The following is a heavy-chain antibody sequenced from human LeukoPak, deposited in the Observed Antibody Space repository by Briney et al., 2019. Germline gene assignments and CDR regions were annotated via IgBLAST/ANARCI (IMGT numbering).Heavy chain of an antibody. Sequence: ASVTVSCKASGYTFTGYYMHWVRQAPGQGLEWMGWINPNSGDTNYAQNFQGRVTMTRDTSISTAYMELSRLRSDDTAVYYCASSIWFGELLLNYWGQGTLVTVSS. CDR1: GYTFTGYY. CDR2: INPNSGDT. J-gene: IGHJ4*02. D-gene: IGHD3-10*01. V-gene: IGHV1-2*02. CDR3: ASSIWFGELLLNY.